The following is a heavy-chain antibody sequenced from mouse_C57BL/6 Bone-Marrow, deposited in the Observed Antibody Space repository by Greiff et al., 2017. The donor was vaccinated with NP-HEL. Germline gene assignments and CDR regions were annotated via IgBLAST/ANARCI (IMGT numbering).Heavy chain of an antibody. CDR3: ARSHYYGSSYAY. Sequence: QVQLQQSGPELVKPGASVKISCKASGYAFSSSWMNWVKQRPGKGLEWIGRIYPGDGDTNYNGKFKGKATLTADKSSSTAYMQLSRLTSEDSAVYFCARSHYYGSSYAYWGQGTLVTVSA. V-gene: IGHV1-82*01. CDR1: GYAFSSSW. J-gene: IGHJ3*01. CDR2: IYPGDGDT. D-gene: IGHD1-1*01.